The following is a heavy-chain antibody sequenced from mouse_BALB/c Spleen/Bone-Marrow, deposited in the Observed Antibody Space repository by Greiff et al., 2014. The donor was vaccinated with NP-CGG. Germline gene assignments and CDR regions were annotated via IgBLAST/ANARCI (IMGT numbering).Heavy chain of an antibody. CDR2: IHPSDSET. V-gene: IGHV1S82*01. CDR3: ARRGGRWAMDY. CDR1: GYSFTSYW. D-gene: IGHD5-1*01. Sequence: QVQLQQSGAELVRPGASVKLSCKASGYSFTSYWMNWVKQRPGQGLEWIGMIHPSDSETRLNQKFKDKATLTVDKSSSTAYMQLSCLTSEDAAVEYCARRGGRWAMDYWGQGTSVTVSA. J-gene: IGHJ4*01.